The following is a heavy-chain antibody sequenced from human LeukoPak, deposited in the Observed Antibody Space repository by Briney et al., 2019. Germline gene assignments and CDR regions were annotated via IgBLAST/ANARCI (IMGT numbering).Heavy chain of an antibody. D-gene: IGHD2-21*01. CDR3: ARGGIPDY. V-gene: IGHV4-61*02. J-gene: IGHJ4*02. CDR1: GGSISRGSYH. CDR2: FYTSGTP. Sequence: SETLSLTCTVSGGSISRGSYHWSWVRQPAGKGLESIGRFYTSGTPNYNPSLKSRVTILVDTSRNQFSLKLSSVTAADTAVYYCARGGIPDYWGQGILVTVSS.